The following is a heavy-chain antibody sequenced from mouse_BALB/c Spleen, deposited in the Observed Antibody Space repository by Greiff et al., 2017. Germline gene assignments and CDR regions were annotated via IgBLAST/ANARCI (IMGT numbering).Heavy chain of an antibody. CDR1: GYTFTSYT. Sequence: VQLQQSGAELARPGASVKMSCKASGYTFTSYTMHWVKQRPGQGLEWIGYINPSSGYTNYNQKFKDKATLTADKSSSTAYMQLSSLTSEDSAVYYCARSGITTLYAMDYWGQGTSVTVSS. J-gene: IGHJ4*01. CDR2: INPSSGYT. D-gene: IGHD2-4*01. CDR3: ARSGITTLYAMDY. V-gene: IGHV1-4*01.